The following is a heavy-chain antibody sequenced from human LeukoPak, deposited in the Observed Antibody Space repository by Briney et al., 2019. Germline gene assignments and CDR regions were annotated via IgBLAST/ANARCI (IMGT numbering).Heavy chain of an antibody. CDR1: GYTFTDHF. D-gene: IGHD1-1*01. V-gene: IGHV1-2*02. CDR2: INPYNGYT. CDR3: ARDYSLNDFDY. Sequence: ASVKVSCKSSGYTFTDHFIHWVQQAPRQGLKWVGEINPYNGYTKYAWRLQGRVTMPRDTSISTAFMEVSRLTSDDTAVYYCARDYSLNDFDYWGQGPLVTVAS. J-gene: IGHJ4*02.